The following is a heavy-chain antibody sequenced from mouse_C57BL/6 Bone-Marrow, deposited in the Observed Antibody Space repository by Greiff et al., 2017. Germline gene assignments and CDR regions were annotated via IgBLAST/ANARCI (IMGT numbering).Heavy chain of an antibody. CDR2: IDPSDSYP. CDR1: GYTFTSYW. V-gene: IGHV1-50*01. CDR3: ARPPYYYGSSYAMDY. Sequence: QVQLQQPGAELVKPGASVKLSCKASGYTFTSYWMQWVKQRPGQGLEWIGEIDPSDSYPNYNQKFKGKATLTVDTSSSTAYMQLSSLTSEDSAVYYCARPPYYYGSSYAMDYWGQGTSVTVSS. J-gene: IGHJ4*01. D-gene: IGHD1-1*01.